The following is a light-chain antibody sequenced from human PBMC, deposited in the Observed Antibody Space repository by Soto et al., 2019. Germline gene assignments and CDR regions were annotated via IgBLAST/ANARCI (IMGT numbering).Light chain of an antibody. Sequence: DIVMTQSPLSLPVTPGEPASISCRSSQSLLHSNGYNYLDWYLQKPGQSPQLLIYLGSNRDSGVPDRFSGSGSGTDFTLKISRVEAEDVGVYYCMQGTHWPWTFGQGTKV. CDR3: MQGTHWPWT. CDR1: QSLLHSNGYNY. CDR2: LGS. V-gene: IGKV2-28*01. J-gene: IGKJ1*01.